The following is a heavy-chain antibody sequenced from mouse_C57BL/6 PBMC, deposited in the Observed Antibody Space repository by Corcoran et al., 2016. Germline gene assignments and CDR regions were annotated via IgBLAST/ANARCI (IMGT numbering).Heavy chain of an antibody. CDR1: GYTFTTYG. D-gene: IGHD2-5*01. Sequence: QIQLVQSGPELKKPGETVKISCKASGYTFTTYGMSWVKQAPGKGLKWMGWINTYSGVPTYADDFKGRFAFSLETSASTAYLQINNLKNEDTATYFCARCDYSNYVPLADWCQGTLVTVSA. V-gene: IGHV9-3*01. J-gene: IGHJ3*01. CDR2: INTYSGVP. CDR3: ARCDYSNYVPLAD.